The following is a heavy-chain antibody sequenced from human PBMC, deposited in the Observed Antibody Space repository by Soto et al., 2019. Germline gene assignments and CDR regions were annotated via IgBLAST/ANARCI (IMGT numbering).Heavy chain of an antibody. CDR2: ITSSRGYI. CDR3: ARGAGAAINDY. V-gene: IGHV3-21*01. J-gene: IGHJ4*02. CDR1: GFTFSAYD. Sequence: GGSLRLSCEASGFTFSAYDMNWVRQAPGTGLEWVSSITSSRGYIYYADSVKGRFNISRDNAKKSLYLQMNSLRAEDTAVYYCARGAGAAINDYWGQGTLVTVSS. D-gene: IGHD5-18*01.